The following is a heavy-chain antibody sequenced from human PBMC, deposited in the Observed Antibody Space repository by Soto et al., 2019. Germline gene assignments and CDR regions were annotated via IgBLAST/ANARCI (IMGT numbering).Heavy chain of an antibody. J-gene: IGHJ4*02. CDR2: ISGSGGST. CDR1: GFTFSSYA. CDR3: AKDEGGGVFGVVIMWGADDY. Sequence: QPGGSLRLSCAASGFTFSSYAMSWVRQAPGKGLEWVSAISGSGGSTYYADSVKGRFTISRDNSKNTLYLQMNSLRAEDTAVYYCAKDEGGGVFGVVIMWGADDYWGQGTLVTVSS. V-gene: IGHV3-23*01. D-gene: IGHD3-3*01.